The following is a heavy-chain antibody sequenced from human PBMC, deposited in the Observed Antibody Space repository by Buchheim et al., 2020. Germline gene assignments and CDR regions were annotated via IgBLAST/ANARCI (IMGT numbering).Heavy chain of an antibody. V-gene: IGHV3-48*03. D-gene: IGHD3-3*01. CDR3: ARSYYDFWSGHYYYGTDV. J-gene: IGHJ6*02. Sequence: EVQLVESGGNLVQPGGSLRLSCAASGFTFSSYEMNWVRQAPGKGLEWVSYISSSGSTIYYADSVKGRFTISRDNAKNSLYLQMNSLRAEDTAVYYCARSYYDFWSGHYYYGTDVWGQGTT. CDR1: GFTFSSYE. CDR2: ISSSGSTI.